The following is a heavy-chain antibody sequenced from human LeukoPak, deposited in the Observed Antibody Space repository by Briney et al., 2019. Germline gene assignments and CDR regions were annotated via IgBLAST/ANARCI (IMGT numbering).Heavy chain of an antibody. J-gene: IGHJ4*02. CDR1: GFTFSGSA. Sequence: GGSLRLSCAASGFTFSGSAMHWVRQASGKGLEWVGRIRSKANSYATAYAASVKGRFTISRDDSKNTAYLQMNSLKTVDTAVYYCTRQEEIAVAGTNWGQGTLVTVSS. D-gene: IGHD6-19*01. CDR3: TRQEEIAVAGTN. CDR2: IRSKANSYAT. V-gene: IGHV3-73*01.